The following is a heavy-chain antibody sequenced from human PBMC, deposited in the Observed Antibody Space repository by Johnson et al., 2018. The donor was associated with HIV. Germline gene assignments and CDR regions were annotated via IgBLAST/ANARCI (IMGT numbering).Heavy chain of an antibody. V-gene: IGHV3-74*02. Sequence: VQLVESGGGVVPPGGSLRLSCAASGFTFSNFAMHWVRQAPGKGLVWVSRINSDGSSTSYADSVKGRFIISRDNAKNSLSLQMNTLRAEDTALYYCARDWNEAVRAFDIWGQGTMVTVSS. CDR2: INSDGSST. D-gene: IGHD1-1*01. J-gene: IGHJ3*02. CDR1: GFTFSNFA. CDR3: ARDWNEAVRAFDI.